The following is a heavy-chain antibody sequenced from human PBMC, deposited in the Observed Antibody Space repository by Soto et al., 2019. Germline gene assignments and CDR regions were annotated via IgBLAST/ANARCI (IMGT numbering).Heavy chain of an antibody. CDR3: XXXXXXXXXLEIYYYYYYGMDV. CDR2: IIPISGTA. Sequence: QVQLVQSGAEVKKPGSSVKVSCKASGGTFSSYAISWVRQAPGQGLEWMGGIIPISGTANYAQKFQGRVTXTAXESXXXXXXXXXXXXXXXXXXXXXXXXXXXXXXLEIYYYYYYGMDVWGQGTTVTVSS. J-gene: IGHJ6*02. CDR1: GGTFSSYA. V-gene: IGHV1-69*01.